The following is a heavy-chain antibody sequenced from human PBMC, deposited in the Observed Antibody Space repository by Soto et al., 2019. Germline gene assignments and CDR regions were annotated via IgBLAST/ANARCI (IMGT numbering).Heavy chain of an antibody. CDR1: GYTFTSYG. V-gene: IGHV1-18*01. D-gene: IGHD6-13*01. CDR2: ISAYNGST. J-gene: IGHJ5*02. Sequence: ASVKVSCTASGYTFTSYGISWVRQAPGQGLEWMGWISAYNGSTSYAQKFQGRVTMTRDTSTSTVYMELSSLRSEDTAVYYCARDGTPVIAQTFNWFDPWGQGTLVTVSS. CDR3: ARDGTPVIAQTFNWFDP.